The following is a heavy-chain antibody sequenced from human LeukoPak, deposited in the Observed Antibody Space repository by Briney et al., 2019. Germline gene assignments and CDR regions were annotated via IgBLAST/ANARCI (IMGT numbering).Heavy chain of an antibody. Sequence: GGSLRLSCAASGFTFSSYAMSWVRQAPGKGLEWVSAISGSGGDTYYSGYVKGRFTISRDNSKNTLYLQMNSLRADDTAVYYCAKDLGGEGGSGFPGYWGQGTLVTVSS. D-gene: IGHD3-10*01. CDR2: ISGSGGDT. CDR1: GFTFSSYA. V-gene: IGHV3-23*01. CDR3: AKDLGGEGGSGFPGY. J-gene: IGHJ4*02.